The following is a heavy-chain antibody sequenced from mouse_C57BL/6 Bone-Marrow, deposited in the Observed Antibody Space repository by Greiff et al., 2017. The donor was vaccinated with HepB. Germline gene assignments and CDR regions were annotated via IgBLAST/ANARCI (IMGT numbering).Heavy chain of an antibody. CDR2: IDPSDSYT. D-gene: IGHD2-2*01. CDR3: AITASTMVTRGFAY. V-gene: IGHV1-69*01. J-gene: IGHJ3*01. CDR1: GYTFTSYW. Sequence: QVQLQQPGAELVMPGASVKLSCKASGYTFTSYWMHWVKQRPGQGLEWIGEIDPSDSYTNYNQKFKGKATLTVDKSSSTAYMQLSSLTSEDSAVYYCAITASTMVTRGFAYWGQGTLVTVSA.